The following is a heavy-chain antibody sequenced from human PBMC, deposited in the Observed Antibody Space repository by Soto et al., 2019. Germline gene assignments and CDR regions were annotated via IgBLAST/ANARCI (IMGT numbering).Heavy chain of an antibody. J-gene: IGHJ4*02. D-gene: IGHD1-26*01. CDR1: GFTFNIYA. Sequence: GGSLRLSCAASGFTFNIYAINWVRQAPGKGLERVSAISVSVDSTHYADSVKGRFTISRDNYRNTVYLEMNSLRAEDTAVYYCAKVFTPEQGNYFDYWGQGALVTVSS. CDR3: AKVFTPEQGNYFDY. V-gene: IGHV3-23*01. CDR2: ISVSVDST.